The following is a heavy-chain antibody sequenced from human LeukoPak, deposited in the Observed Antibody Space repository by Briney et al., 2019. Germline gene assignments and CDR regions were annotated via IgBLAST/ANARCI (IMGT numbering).Heavy chain of an antibody. CDR2: IYYSGTT. J-gene: IGHJ2*01. CDR1: GGCIDSSNYY. D-gene: IGHD3-9*01. Sequence: SETLSLTCTVSGGCIDSSNYYWGWSRQPPGKGLEWIGNIYYSGTTYYNPSLSSRVTISVDTSKNQFSLKLSSVTAADTAVYFCARVDWLNWYFGLWGRGSLVTVSS. V-gene: IGHV4-39*01. CDR3: ARVDWLNWYFGL.